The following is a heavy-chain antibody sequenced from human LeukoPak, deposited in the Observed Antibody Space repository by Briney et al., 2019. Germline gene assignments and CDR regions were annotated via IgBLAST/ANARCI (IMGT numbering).Heavy chain of an antibody. V-gene: IGHV3-30*18. CDR2: ISYDGSNK. CDR3: AKSSSSWLVDY. Sequence: GGSLRLSCAASGFSFNSYPMHWVRQAPGKGLEWVAVISYDGSNKYYADSVKGRFTISRDNSKNTLYLQMNSLRAEDTAVYYCAKSSSSWLVDYWGQGTLVTVSS. CDR1: GFSFNSYP. D-gene: IGHD6-13*01. J-gene: IGHJ4*02.